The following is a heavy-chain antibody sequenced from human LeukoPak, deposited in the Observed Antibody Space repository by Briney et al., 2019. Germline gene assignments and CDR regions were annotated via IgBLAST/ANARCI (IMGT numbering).Heavy chain of an antibody. J-gene: IGHJ4*02. V-gene: IGHV4-38-2*02. CDR1: GYSISSGYY. Sequence: SETLSLTCTVSGYSISSGYYWGWIRQPPGKGLEWIGSIYHSGSTYYNPSLKGRVTISVDTSKNQFSLKLSSVTAADTAVYYCARRPPAHCSGGSCYVSDVLLSYYFDYWGQGTLVTVSS. D-gene: IGHD2-15*01. CDR3: ARRPPAHCSGGSCYVSDVLLSYYFDY. CDR2: IYHSGST.